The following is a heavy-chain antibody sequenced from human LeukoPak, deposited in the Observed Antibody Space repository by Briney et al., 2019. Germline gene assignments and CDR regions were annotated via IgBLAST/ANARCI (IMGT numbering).Heavy chain of an antibody. Sequence: ASVKVSCKASGYTFTGYYMHWVRQAPGQGLEWMGWINPNSGGTNYAQKFQGRVTMTRDTSISTAYMELSRLRSDDTAVYFCAREGYSSGYFDYWGQGTLVTVSS. CDR3: AREGYSSGYFDY. J-gene: IGHJ4*02. CDR1: GYTFTGYY. V-gene: IGHV1-2*02. CDR2: INPNSGGT. D-gene: IGHD6-19*01.